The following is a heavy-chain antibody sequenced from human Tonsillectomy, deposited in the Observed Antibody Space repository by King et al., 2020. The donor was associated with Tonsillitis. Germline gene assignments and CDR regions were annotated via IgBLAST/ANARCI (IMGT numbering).Heavy chain of an antibody. CDR3: ARDQASYIVGATG. V-gene: IGHV3-9*01. D-gene: IGHD1-26*01. J-gene: IGHJ1*01. CDR2: ISWNSVGI. CDR1: GFSFDNYA. Sequence: VQLVESGGGLVQPGRSLRLSCAASGFSFDNYAMHWVRQAPGKGLEWVSGISWNSVGIGYADSVKGRFSISRDNAKNSLYLQMNSLRAEDTALYYCARDQASYIVGATGWGRGTLVTVSS.